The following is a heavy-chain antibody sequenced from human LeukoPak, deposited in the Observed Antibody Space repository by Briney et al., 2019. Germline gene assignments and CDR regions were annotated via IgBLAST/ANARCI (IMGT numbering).Heavy chain of an antibody. CDR3: RLQNLLLWFGESFDY. D-gene: IGHD3-10*01. J-gene: IGHJ4*02. CDR2: IYTSGST. V-gene: IGHV4-4*07. CDR1: GGPISSYY. Sequence: PSETLSLTCTVSGGPISSYYWSWIRQPAGKGLEWIGRIYTSGSTNYNPSLKSRVTISVDTSKNQFSLKLSSVTAADTAVYYCRLQNLLLWFGESFDYWGQGTLVTVSS.